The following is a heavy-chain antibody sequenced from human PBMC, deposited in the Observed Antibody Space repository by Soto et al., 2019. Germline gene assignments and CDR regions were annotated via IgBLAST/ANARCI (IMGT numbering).Heavy chain of an antibody. CDR3: EIEGSLLREGVDY. Sequence: EVQLLESGGGLVQPGGSLRLSCAASGFTFSSYAMSWVRQAPGKGLEWVSAISGSGGSTYYADSVKGRFTISRDNSKKKLHLQLNSLRAEDKAVYSCEIEGSLLREGVDYWGQGTLVTVSS. V-gene: IGHV3-23*01. J-gene: IGHJ4*02. D-gene: IGHD3-10*01. CDR2: ISGSGGST. CDR1: GFTFSSYA.